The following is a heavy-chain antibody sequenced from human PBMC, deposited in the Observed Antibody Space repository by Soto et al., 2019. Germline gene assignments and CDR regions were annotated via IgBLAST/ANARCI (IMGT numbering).Heavy chain of an antibody. CDR1: GGSFSGYY. Sequence: QVQLQQWGAGLLKPSETLSLTCAVYGGSFSGYYWSWIRQPPGKGLEWIGEINHSGSTNYNPSLKSRVTISVDTSKNQFSLKLSSVIAADTAVYYCARGLPGITIFGVVIPKGGYFDYWGQGTLVTVSS. D-gene: IGHD3-3*01. J-gene: IGHJ4*02. CDR2: INHSGST. V-gene: IGHV4-34*01. CDR3: ARGLPGITIFGVVIPKGGYFDY.